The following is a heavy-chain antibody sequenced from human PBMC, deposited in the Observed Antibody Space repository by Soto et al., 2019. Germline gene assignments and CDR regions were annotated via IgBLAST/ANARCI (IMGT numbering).Heavy chain of an antibody. V-gene: IGHV3-30*18. D-gene: IGHD4-17*01. CDR3: AKEGGYGDRIADDYYYYGMDV. Sequence: PGGSLRLSCEVSGFSFRSFGMHCVRQAPGKWLEWVTVISHEGSYKHYADSVNGRFTISIDDSKNTLYLQMNSLRVEDTAAYYCAKEGGYGDRIADDYYYYGMDVWGQGTTVTVSS. J-gene: IGHJ6*02. CDR2: ISHEGSYK. CDR1: GFSFRSFG.